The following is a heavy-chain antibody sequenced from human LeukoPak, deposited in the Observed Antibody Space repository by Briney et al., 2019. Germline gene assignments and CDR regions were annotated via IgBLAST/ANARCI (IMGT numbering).Heavy chain of an antibody. Sequence: GASVKVSCKASGGTFSSYAISWVRQAPGQGLEWMGRIIPILGIANYAQKFQGRVTITADKSTSTAYMELSGLRSEDTAVYYCAREGYSSSPYFDYWGQGTLVTVSS. CDR3: AREGYSSSPYFDY. CDR2: IIPILGIA. D-gene: IGHD6-6*01. CDR1: GGTFSSYA. V-gene: IGHV1-69*04. J-gene: IGHJ4*02.